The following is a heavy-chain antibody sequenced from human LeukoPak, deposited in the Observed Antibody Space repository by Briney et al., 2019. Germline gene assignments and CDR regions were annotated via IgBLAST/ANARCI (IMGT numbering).Heavy chain of an antibody. D-gene: IGHD1-1*01. J-gene: IGHJ4*02. V-gene: IGHV4-59*08. CDR2: IYYSGST. CDR1: GGSISSYY. Sequence: PSETLSLTCTVSGGSISSYYRSWIRQPPGKGLEWIGYIYYSGSTNYNPSLKSRVTISVDTSKNQFSLKLSSVTAADTAVYYCARQGRGTFDYWGQGTLVTVSS. CDR3: ARQGRGTFDY.